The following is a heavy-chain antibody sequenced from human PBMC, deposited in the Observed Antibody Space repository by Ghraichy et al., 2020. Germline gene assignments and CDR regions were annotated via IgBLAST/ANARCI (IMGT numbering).Heavy chain of an antibody. Sequence: GGSLRLSCAASGFTFSSYGMHWVRQAPGKGLEWVAVISYDGSNKYYADSVKGRFTISRDNSKNTLYLQMNSLRAEDTAVYYCAKSWEGGYWDGMGYWGQGTLVTVSS. J-gene: IGHJ4*02. CDR2: ISYDGSNK. V-gene: IGHV3-30*18. CDR1: GFTFSSYG. D-gene: IGHD1-26*01. CDR3: AKSWEGGYWDGMGY.